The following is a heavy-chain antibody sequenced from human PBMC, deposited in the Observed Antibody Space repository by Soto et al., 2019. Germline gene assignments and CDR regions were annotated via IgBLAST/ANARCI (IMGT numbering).Heavy chain of an antibody. D-gene: IGHD3-9*01. CDR2: ISDSGSS. V-gene: IGHV4-31*03. CDR1: GGSISSGSFY. Sequence: QVQLQESGPGLVKPSQTLTLTCTVSGGSISSGSFYWSWIRQHPGKGLEWIGHISDSGSSYYNPSLESRVTISVDTSKNQFSLKLSAATAAGTAVYFWARTTFYDIFTAYYSLFDYWGQGTLVTVSS. CDR3: ARTTFYDIFTAYYSLFDY. J-gene: IGHJ4*02.